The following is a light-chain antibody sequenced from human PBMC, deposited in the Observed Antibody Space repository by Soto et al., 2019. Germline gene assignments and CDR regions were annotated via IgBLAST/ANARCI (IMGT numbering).Light chain of an antibody. CDR3: SSYAGSNNPVI. CDR2: EVS. J-gene: IGLJ2*01. CDR1: SSDVGGYNY. Sequence: QSALTQPPSASGSPGQSVTISCTGTSSDVGGYNYVSWYQQHPGKAPKFLIFEVSRRPSGVPDRFSGCKSGNTASLTVSGLQADDEADYYCSSYAGSNNPVIFGGGTKLTVL. V-gene: IGLV2-8*01.